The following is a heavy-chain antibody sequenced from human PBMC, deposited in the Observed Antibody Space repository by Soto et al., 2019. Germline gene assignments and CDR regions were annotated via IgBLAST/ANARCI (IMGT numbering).Heavy chain of an antibody. J-gene: IGHJ4*02. V-gene: IGHV1-3*04. CDR3: ARGEEY. CDR1: GYTFTSHA. CDR2: INTGNGDT. Sequence: QVQLVQSGAEVKKPGASVKVSCKAFGYTFTSHAIHWVRQSPGQRLEWMGWINTGNGDTKSSQNIQGRVTITRDTSASTAYMELSNLTSEDTAVYYCARGEEYWGQGTLVTVSS.